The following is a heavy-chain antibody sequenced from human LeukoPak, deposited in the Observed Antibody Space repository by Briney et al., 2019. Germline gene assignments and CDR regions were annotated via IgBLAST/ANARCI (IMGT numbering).Heavy chain of an antibody. CDR3: AREKGYCSSTSCFDAFDI. CDR2: IIPILGIA. V-gene: IGHV1-69*04. D-gene: IGHD2-2*01. J-gene: IGHJ3*02. CDR1: GGTFSSYT. Sequence: SVKVSCKASGGTFSSYTISWVRQAPGQGREWMGRIIPILGIANYAQKFQGRVTITADKSTSTAYMELSSLRSEDTAVYYCAREKGYCSSTSCFDAFDIWGQGTMVTVSS.